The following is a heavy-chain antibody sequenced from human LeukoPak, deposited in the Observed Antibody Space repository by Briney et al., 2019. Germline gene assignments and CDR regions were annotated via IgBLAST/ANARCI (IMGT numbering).Heavy chain of an antibody. CDR1: GFTFSSFA. D-gene: IGHD4-17*01. Sequence: PGGSLRLSCSASGFTFSSFAMNWARQAPGKGLEWVSSISPGGEETYYADSVEGRFTISRDNSKNTLSLQMNSLRAEDTAVYYCAKQYIVTSWYWFGSWGQGTLVTVSS. J-gene: IGHJ5*01. CDR2: ISPGGEET. V-gene: IGHV3-23*01. CDR3: AKQYIVTSWYWFGS.